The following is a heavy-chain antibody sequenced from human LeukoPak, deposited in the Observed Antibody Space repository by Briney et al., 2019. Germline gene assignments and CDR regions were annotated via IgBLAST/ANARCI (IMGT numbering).Heavy chain of an antibody. CDR2: IIPIFGTA. V-gene: IGHV1-69*13. CDR1: GYTFTGYY. CDR3: ARVVVGGGSVLVNWFDP. J-gene: IGHJ5*02. Sequence: SVKVSCKASGYTFTGYYIHWVRQAPGQGLEWMGGIIPIFGTANYAQKFQGRVTITADESTSTAYMELSSLRSEDTAVYYCARVVVGGGSVLVNWFDPWGQGTLVTVSS. D-gene: IGHD3-22*01.